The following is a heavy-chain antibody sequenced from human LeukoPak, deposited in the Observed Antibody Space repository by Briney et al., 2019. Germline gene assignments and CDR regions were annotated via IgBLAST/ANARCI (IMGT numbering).Heavy chain of an antibody. CDR2: IKTKSEGGTT. D-gene: IGHD7-27*01. CDR1: GFTFSNAG. J-gene: IGHJ6*03. V-gene: IGHV3-15*01. CDR3: TTEINWGSVYMDV. Sequence: GGSLRLSCTASGFTFSNAGMNWVRQAPGKGLEWVGRIKTKSEGGTTDYAAPVKGRFTISRDDSKNTLYLQMNSLKTEDTAVYYCTTEINWGSVYMDVWGKGTTVTVSS.